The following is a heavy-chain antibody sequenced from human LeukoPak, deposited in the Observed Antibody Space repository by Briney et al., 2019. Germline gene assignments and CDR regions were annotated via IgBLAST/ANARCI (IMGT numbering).Heavy chain of an antibody. CDR2: IYHSGST. D-gene: IGHD1-7*01. J-gene: IGHJ3*02. Sequence: SETLSLTCTVSGYSISSGYYWGWIRQPPGKGLEGIGSIYHSGSTYYNPSLKSRVTISVDTSKNQFSLKLSSVTAADTAVYYCARDQNSGTKAFDIWGQGTMVTVSS. CDR3: ARDQNSGTKAFDI. V-gene: IGHV4-38-2*02. CDR1: GYSISSGYY.